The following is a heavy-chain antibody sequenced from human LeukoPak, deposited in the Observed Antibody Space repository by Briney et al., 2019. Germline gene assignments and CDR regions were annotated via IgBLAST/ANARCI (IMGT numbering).Heavy chain of an antibody. CDR3: AKGALMYGDYEYFDY. V-gene: IGHV3-23*01. J-gene: IGHJ4*02. CDR2: ISGSGANT. Sequence: GGSLRLSCAASGFTFTTYAVTWVRQAPGKGLEWVSAISGSGANTYYADSVKGRFTISRDNSKNTLYLQMNSLRAEDTAIYYCAKGALMYGDYEYFDYWGQGTLVTVSS. D-gene: IGHD4-17*01. CDR1: GFTFTTYA.